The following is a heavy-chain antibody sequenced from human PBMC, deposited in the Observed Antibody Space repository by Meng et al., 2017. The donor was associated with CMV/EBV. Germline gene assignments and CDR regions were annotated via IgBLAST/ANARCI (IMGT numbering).Heavy chain of an antibody. Sequence: GESLKISCAASGFTFSSYAMHWVRQAPGKGLEWVAVISYDESNKYYADSVKGRFTISRDNSKNTLYLQMNSLRAEDTAVYYCARDLGYGDYVGYFDYWGQGTLVTVSS. CDR2: ISYDESNK. CDR3: ARDLGYGDYVGYFDY. CDR1: GFTFSSYA. D-gene: IGHD4-17*01. J-gene: IGHJ4*02. V-gene: IGHV3-30-3*01.